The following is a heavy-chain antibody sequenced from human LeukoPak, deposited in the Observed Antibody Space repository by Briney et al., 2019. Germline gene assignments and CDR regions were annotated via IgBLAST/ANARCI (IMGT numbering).Heavy chain of an antibody. Sequence: GGSLRLSCAASGFSFSSYGMHWVRQAPGKGLEWVAYMRSDGSTKYYADSVKGRFTISRDNSKNTLYLQMNSLRPEVTAVYYCAKGYDSSGYYLDHWGQGTLVTVSS. CDR1: GFSFSSYG. CDR3: AKGYDSSGYYLDH. CDR2: MRSDGSTK. D-gene: IGHD3-22*01. J-gene: IGHJ4*02. V-gene: IGHV3-30*02.